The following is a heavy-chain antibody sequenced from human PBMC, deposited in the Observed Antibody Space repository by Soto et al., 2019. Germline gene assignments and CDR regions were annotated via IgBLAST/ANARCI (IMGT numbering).Heavy chain of an antibody. V-gene: IGHV1-8*01. D-gene: IGHD2-2*02. J-gene: IGHJ5*02. CDR1: GYTFTSYD. Sequence: ASVKVSCKASGYTFTSYDINWVRQATGQGLEWMGWMNPNSGNTGYAQKFQGRVTMTRNTSISTAYMELSSLRSEDTAVYYCARVDCSSTSCYTDWFDPWGQGTLVTVSS. CDR3: ARVDCSSTSCYTDWFDP. CDR2: MNPNSGNT.